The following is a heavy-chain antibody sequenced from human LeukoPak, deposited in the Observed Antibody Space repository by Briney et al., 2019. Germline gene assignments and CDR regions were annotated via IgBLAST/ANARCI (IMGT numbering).Heavy chain of an antibody. CDR1: GFTFTSYA. Sequence: GSLRLSCAASGFTFTSYAMSWVRQAPGKGLEWIGSIYYSGSTYYNPSLKSRVTISVDTSKNQFSLKLSSVTAADTAVYYCYTMVRGVRDYWGQGTLVTVSS. J-gene: IGHJ4*02. V-gene: IGHV4-38-2*01. D-gene: IGHD3-10*01. CDR3: YTMVRGVRDY. CDR2: IYYSGST.